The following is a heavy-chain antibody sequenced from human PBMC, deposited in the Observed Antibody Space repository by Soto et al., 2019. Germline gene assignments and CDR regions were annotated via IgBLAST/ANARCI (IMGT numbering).Heavy chain of an antibody. Sequence: ASLKLYWKTAGYVISGHAVGCGRSDQGQGLEWMGWISGYNGNTNYAQKVQGRVTMTTDSSTSTAYMELRSLRSDDTAVYYCASWAGQVHDFGGPFGYWGQGTLVSVSS. CDR2: ISGYNGNT. CDR3: ASWAGQVHDFGGPFGY. J-gene: IGHJ4*02. V-gene: IGHV1-18*01. CDR1: GYVISGHA. D-gene: IGHD4-17*01.